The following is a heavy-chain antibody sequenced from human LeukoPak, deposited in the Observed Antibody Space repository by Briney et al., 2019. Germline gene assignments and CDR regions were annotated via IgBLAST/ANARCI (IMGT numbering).Heavy chain of an antibody. Sequence: ASVNDFFKASGYSFTSSATHWVHQPPGQTPHFTRWINPDKGDTKYSQHFQGRLTVTRDTSASTTYMELSSLVSEDTAVYFCARRLKGSFGNPFDFWGQGTLVTVSS. CDR1: GYSFTSSA. CDR3: ARRLKGSFGNPFDF. J-gene: IGHJ4*02. D-gene: IGHD2-21*01. CDR2: INPDKGDT. V-gene: IGHV1-3*01.